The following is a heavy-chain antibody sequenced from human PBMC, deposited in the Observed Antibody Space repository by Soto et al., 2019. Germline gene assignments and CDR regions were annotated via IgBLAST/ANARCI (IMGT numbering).Heavy chain of an antibody. Sequence: SETLSLTCTVSGGSISSGGYYWSWIRQHPGQGLEWIGYIYYSGSTYYNPSLKSRVTISVDTSKNQFSLKLSSVTAADPAVYYCARVEHDYGDYGLEHYFDYWGQGTLVTVSS. CDR1: GGSISSGGYY. CDR3: ARVEHDYGDYGLEHYFDY. J-gene: IGHJ4*02. CDR2: IYYSGST. V-gene: IGHV4-31*03. D-gene: IGHD4-17*01.